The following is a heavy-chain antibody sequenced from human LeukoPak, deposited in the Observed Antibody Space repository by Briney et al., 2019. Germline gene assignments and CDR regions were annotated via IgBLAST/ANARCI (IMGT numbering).Heavy chain of an antibody. V-gene: IGHV4-39*01. Sequence: SETLSLTCTVSGVSISSSNSYWGWVRQPPRKGLEWIGNIYYSGSTYYNASLQSRVTISIDTSKNQFSLRLSSVTAADTAMYFCAKSGGYGLIDYWGQGTLVTVSS. D-gene: IGHD1-26*01. J-gene: IGHJ4*02. CDR3: AKSGGYGLIDY. CDR1: GVSISSSNSY. CDR2: IYYSGST.